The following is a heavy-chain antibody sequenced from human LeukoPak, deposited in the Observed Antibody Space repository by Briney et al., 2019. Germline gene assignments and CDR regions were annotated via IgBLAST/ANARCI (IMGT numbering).Heavy chain of an antibody. V-gene: IGHV3-11*04. D-gene: IGHD3-22*01. J-gene: IGHJ4*02. CDR1: GFTFSDYY. Sequence: GGSLRLSCAASGFTFSDYYMSWIRQARGKGLEWVSYISSSGSTIYYADSVKGRFTISRDNAKNSLYLQMNSLRAEDTAVYYCARDRYYYDSSGYYYFDYWGQGTLVTVSS. CDR3: ARDRYYYDSSGYYYFDY. CDR2: ISSSGSTI.